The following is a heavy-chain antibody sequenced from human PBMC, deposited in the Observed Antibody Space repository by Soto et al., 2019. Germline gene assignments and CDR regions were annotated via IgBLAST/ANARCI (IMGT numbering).Heavy chain of an antibody. D-gene: IGHD2-15*01. CDR1: GFTFSNYA. Sequence: EVQLLDSGGGLVQPGGSLRLSCAASGFTFSNYAMSRVRQAPGKVLEWVSGVGGSGDSTYYADSVKGRFTISRDNSKDTLYLQMNSLRAEDTAVYYCAKSPLGYCSGGSCYPPHYFDYWGQGTLVTVSS. CDR3: AKSPLGYCSGGSCYPPHYFDY. V-gene: IGHV3-23*01. CDR2: VGGSGDST. J-gene: IGHJ4*02.